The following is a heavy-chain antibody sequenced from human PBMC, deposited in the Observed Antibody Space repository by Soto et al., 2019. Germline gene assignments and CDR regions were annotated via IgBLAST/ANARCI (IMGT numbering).Heavy chain of an antibody. V-gene: IGHV3-21*01. CDR1: GFTFSSYS. CDR2: ISSSSSYI. CDR3: ARGRFGPLTFGNERTDY. D-gene: IGHD3-16*01. J-gene: IGHJ4*02. Sequence: GGSLRLSCAASGFTFSSYSMNWVRQAPGKGLEWVSSISSSSSYIYYADSVKGRFTISRDNAKNSLYLQMNSLRAEDTAVYYCARGRFGPLTFGNERTDYWGQGTLVTVSS.